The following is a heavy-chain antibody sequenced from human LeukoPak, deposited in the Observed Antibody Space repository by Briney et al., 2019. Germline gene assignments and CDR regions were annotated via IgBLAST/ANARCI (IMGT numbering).Heavy chain of an antibody. CDR3: ARVLSKKVHDSSGYYPFDY. Sequence: ASLKVSSKASGDTFTSYDINCGRQASGQGLERMAWMNPNSGKTGYAEEVQGTVTMTRNTSISTAYMELSSLRSEDTAVYYCARVLSKKVHDSSGYYPFDYWGEGTLVTVSS. CDR2: MNPNSGKT. J-gene: IGHJ4*02. V-gene: IGHV1-8*01. CDR1: GDTFTSYD. D-gene: IGHD3-22*01.